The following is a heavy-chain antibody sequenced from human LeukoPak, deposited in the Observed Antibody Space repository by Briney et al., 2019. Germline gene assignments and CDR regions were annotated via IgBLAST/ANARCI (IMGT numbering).Heavy chain of an antibody. CDR3: ARTVVTAFFDAFDI. Sequence: ASVKVSCKASGYTFTSYGISWVRQAPGQGLEWMGWISAYNGDTNYAQKLQGRVTMTTDTSTSTAYMELRSLSSEDTAVYYCARTVVTAFFDAFDIWGQGTMVTVSS. CDR2: ISAYNGDT. V-gene: IGHV1-18*01. J-gene: IGHJ3*02. CDR1: GYTFTSYG. D-gene: IGHD2-21*02.